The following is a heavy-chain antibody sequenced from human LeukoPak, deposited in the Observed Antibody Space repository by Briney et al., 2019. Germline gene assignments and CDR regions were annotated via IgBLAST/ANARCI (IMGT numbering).Heavy chain of an antibody. CDR1: GGSISSSTNW. V-gene: IGHV4-4*02. CDR3: ARVVVPGWFDP. CDR2: IYHTGGT. J-gene: IGHJ5*02. Sequence: SETLSLTCAVSGGSISSSTNWWSWVRQSPGKGLEWIGEIYHTGGTNYNPSLKSRITISVDKSQNQFSLKVNSLTAADTAVYYCARVVVPGWFDPWGQGTLVTVSS. D-gene: IGHD2-15*01.